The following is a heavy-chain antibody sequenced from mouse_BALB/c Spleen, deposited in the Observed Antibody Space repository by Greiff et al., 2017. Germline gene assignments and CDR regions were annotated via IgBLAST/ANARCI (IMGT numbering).Heavy chain of an antibody. CDR2: INPSTGYT. CDR1: GYTFTSYW. V-gene: IGHV1-7*01. D-gene: IGHD1-1*02. CDR3: ARSFFFYGSPFYAMDY. Sequence: QVQLKESGAELAKPGASVKMSCKASGYTFTSYWMHWVKQRPGQGLEWIGYINPSTGYTEYNQKFKDKATLTADKSSSTAYMQLSSLTSEDSAVYYCARSFFFYGSPFYAMDYWGQGTSVTVSS. J-gene: IGHJ4*01.